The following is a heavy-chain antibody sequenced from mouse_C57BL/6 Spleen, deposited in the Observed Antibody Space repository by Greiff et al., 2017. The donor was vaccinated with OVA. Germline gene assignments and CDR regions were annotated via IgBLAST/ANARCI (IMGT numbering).Heavy chain of an antibody. CDR3: ARRYYGSSLLYCDY. J-gene: IGHJ2*01. V-gene: IGHV14-3*01. CDR1: GFNIKNTY. CDR2: IDPANGNT. D-gene: IGHD1-1*01. Sequence: EVKLVESVAELVRPGASVKLSCTASGFNIKNTYMHWVKQRPEQGLEWIGRIDPANGNTKYAPKFQGKATITADTSSNTAYLQLSSLTSEDTAIYYCARRYYGSSLLYCDYWGQGTTLTVSS.